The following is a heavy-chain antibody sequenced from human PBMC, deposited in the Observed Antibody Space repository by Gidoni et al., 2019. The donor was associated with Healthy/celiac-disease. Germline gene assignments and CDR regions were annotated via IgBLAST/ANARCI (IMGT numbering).Heavy chain of an antibody. CDR3: AREIPQDIVVVPAAMSPACWFDP. CDR2: GT. V-gene: IGHV1-2*02. Sequence: GTNYAQKFQGRVTMTRDTSISTAYMELSRLRSDDTAVYYCAREIPQDIVVVPAAMSPACWFDPWGQGTLVTVSS. J-gene: IGHJ5*02. D-gene: IGHD2-2*01.